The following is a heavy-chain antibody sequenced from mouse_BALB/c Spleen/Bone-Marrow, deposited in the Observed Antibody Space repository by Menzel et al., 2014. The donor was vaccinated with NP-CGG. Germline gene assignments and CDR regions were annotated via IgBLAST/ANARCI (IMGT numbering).Heavy chain of an antibody. J-gene: IGHJ3*01. CDR3: ARPGWGNFVFVY. V-gene: IGHV4-1*02. Sequence: EVKLMESGGGLAQPGGSLKLSCAASGFGFSSYWMSWVRQAPGKGLEWIGEINPDSSTINYTPSLKDKFIISRDNAKNTLYLQMSKVRSEDTAFYYCARPGWGNFVFVYWGQGTLVTVST. CDR2: INPDSSTI. D-gene: IGHD2-1*01. CDR1: GFGFSSYW.